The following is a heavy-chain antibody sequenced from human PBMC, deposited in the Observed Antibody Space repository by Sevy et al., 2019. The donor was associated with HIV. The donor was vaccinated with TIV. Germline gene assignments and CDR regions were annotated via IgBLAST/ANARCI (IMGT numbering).Heavy chain of an antibody. CDR2: ISYDGSNK. V-gene: IGHV3-30-3*01. CDR1: GFTFSSYA. J-gene: IGHJ4*02. Sequence: GGSLRLSCAASGFTFSSYAMHWVRQAPGKGLEWVAVISYDGSNKYYADSVKGRFTISRDNSKNTLYLQMNSLRAKETAVYYCARALDGYNVDYWGQGTLVTVSS. D-gene: IGHD5-12*01. CDR3: ARALDGYNVDY.